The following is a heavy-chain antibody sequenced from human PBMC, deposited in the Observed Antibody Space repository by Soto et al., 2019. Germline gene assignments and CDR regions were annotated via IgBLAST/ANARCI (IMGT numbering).Heavy chain of an antibody. J-gene: IGHJ6*02. CDR2: IIPIFGTA. CDR3: ARDSIPVGDYYYGMDV. V-gene: IGHV1-69*13. CDR1: GGTFSSYA. Sequence: ASVKVSCKASGGTFSSYAISWVRQAPGQGLEWMGGIIPIFGTANYAQKFQGRVTITADESTSTAYMELSSLRSEDTAVYYCARDSIPVGDYYYGMDVWGQGTTVTVSS. D-gene: IGHD3-10*01.